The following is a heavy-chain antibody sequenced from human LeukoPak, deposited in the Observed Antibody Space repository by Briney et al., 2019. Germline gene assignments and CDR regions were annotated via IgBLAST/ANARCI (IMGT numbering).Heavy chain of an antibody. CDR2: IWYDGSNK. J-gene: IGHJ4*02. CDR3: ARDPGRGYTYGYGFDY. Sequence: GGSLRLSCAASRFTFSNYGMHWVRQAPGKGLEWVAVIWYDGSNKYYADSVKGRFTISRDNSKNTLYLQMNSLRAEDTAVYYCARDPGRGYTYGYGFDYWGQGTLVTVFS. D-gene: IGHD5-18*01. CDR1: RFTFSNYG. V-gene: IGHV3-33*01.